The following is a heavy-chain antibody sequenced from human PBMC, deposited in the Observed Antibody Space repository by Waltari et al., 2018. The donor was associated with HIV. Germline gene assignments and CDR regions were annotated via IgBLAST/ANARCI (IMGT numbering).Heavy chain of an antibody. V-gene: IGHV4-61*02. J-gene: IGHJ2*01. CDR1: CGSIPSGTYY. CDR2: GYISGST. CDR3: ARGLDILTAHYHWYLDL. Sequence: QVQLQESGPGLVKPSQTLSLTCTVSCGSIPSGTYYCTWIRQPAGKGLEWVGRGYISGSTNYNPSLRSRVTISVDTSKNQFSLKLTSVTAADTAVYYCARGLDILTAHYHWYLDLWGRGTLVTVSS. D-gene: IGHD3-9*01.